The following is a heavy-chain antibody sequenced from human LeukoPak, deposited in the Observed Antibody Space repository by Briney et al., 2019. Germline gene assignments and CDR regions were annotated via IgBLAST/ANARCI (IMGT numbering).Heavy chain of an antibody. D-gene: IGHD4-17*01. CDR1: GGTFSSYA. Sequence: SVKVSCKASGGTFSSYAISWVRQAPGQGLEWMGGIIPIFGTANYAQKFQGRVTITTDESTSTAYMELSSLRSEDTAVYYSARDGARSNYGDYVGDYWGQGTLVTVSS. CDR3: ARDGARSNYGDYVGDY. J-gene: IGHJ4*02. V-gene: IGHV1-69*05. CDR2: IIPIFGTA.